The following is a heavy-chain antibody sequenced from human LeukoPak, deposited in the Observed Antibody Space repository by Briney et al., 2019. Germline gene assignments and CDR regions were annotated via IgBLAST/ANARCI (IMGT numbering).Heavy chain of an antibody. CDR1: GFTFSSYW. J-gene: IGHJ4*02. D-gene: IGHD3-22*01. Sequence: GGSLRLSCAASGFTFSSYWMSWVRQAPGKGLEWVANIKQDGSEKYYVDSVKGRFTISRDNAKNSLYLQMNSLRAEDTAVYYCARDPTAYYDSSGYYLNTIDYWGQGTLVTVSS. V-gene: IGHV3-7*01. CDR3: ARDPTAYYDSSGYYLNTIDY. CDR2: IKQDGSEK.